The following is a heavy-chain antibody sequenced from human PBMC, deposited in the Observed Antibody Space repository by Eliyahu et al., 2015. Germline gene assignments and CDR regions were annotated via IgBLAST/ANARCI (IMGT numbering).Heavy chain of an antibody. Sequence: GSVRLSCAVSGLSVTNNYIAWVRQAPGKGLEWVSVIYNVGSMYYADSVKGRFTISRDNSKNTLNLQMNSLRDDDTAVYYCARGPQLDFFDIWGQGTMVTVSS. D-gene: IGHD3-10*01. CDR2: IYNVGSM. CDR3: ARGPQLDFFDI. J-gene: IGHJ3*02. V-gene: IGHV3-53*01. CDR1: GLSVTNNY.